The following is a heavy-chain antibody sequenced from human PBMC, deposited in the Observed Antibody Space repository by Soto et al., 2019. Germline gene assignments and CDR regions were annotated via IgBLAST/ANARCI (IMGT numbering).Heavy chain of an antibody. Sequence: QVQLVESGGGVVQPGRSLRLSCAASGFTFSSYGMHWVRQAPGKRLEWVAVISYDGSNKYYADSVKGRFTISRDNSKNTLYLQMNSLRAEDTAVYYCAKERSFTILYGMDVWGQGTTVTVSS. D-gene: IGHD3-3*01. CDR2: ISYDGSNK. CDR3: AKERSFTILYGMDV. CDR1: GFTFSSYG. J-gene: IGHJ6*02. V-gene: IGHV3-30*18.